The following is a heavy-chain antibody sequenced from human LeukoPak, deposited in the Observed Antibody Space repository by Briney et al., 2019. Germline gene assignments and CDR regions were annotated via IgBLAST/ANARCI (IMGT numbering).Heavy chain of an antibody. V-gene: IGHV1-2*02. CDR3: ARQSLRNFDY. J-gene: IGHJ4*02. CDR2: INPNTGDT. D-gene: IGHD5/OR15-5a*01. CDR1: GYTFTGYY. Sequence: ASVKVSCKASGYTFTGYYIHYVRQALGQGLEWMGWINPNTGDTKYAQKFQGRVTMTRDTSISTAYMELSRLRYDATNVYYCARQSLRNFDYWGQGTLVTVPS.